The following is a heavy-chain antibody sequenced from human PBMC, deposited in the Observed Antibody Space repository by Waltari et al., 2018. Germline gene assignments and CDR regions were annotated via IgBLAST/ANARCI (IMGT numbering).Heavy chain of an antibody. CDR3: ARAGPITGTTPFDY. CDR2: IYHSGST. Sequence: QVQLQESGPGLVKPSETLSLTCAVSGYSISSGYYWGWIRQPPGKGLEWIGSIYHSGSTSYNPSLKSRVTISVDTSKNQFSLKLSSVTAADTAVYYCARAGPITGTTPFDYWGQGTLVTVSS. D-gene: IGHD1-7*01. J-gene: IGHJ4*02. V-gene: IGHV4-38-2*01. CDR1: GYSISSGYY.